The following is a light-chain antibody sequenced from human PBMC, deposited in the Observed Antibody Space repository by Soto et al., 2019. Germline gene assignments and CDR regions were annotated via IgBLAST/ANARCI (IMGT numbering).Light chain of an antibody. V-gene: IGKV3-20*01. CDR2: GAS. CDR1: QSVSSTY. J-gene: IGKJ2*02. CDR3: QQYGSSQST. Sequence: EIVLTQSPGTLSLSPGERATLSCRASQSVSSTYLAWYQQKPGQAPRLLIYGASSRATGIPDRFSGSGSGTDFTLIISRLEPEDFAVYYCQQYGSSQSTFGQGTKLEIK.